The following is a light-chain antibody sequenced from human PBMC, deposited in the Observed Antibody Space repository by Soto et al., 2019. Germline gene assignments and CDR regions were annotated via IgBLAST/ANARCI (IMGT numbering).Light chain of an antibody. CDR2: DDS. CDR1: NIGGKS. Sequence: SYELTQPPSVSVAPGQTARITRGGNNIGGKSVHGYQQKPGQAPVLVVYDDSDRPSGIPERFSGSNSVDTATLTISRVAAGDEADYYCQVWESGRGVFGNGTKVTVL. CDR3: QVWESGRGV. V-gene: IGLV3-21*02. J-gene: IGLJ1*01.